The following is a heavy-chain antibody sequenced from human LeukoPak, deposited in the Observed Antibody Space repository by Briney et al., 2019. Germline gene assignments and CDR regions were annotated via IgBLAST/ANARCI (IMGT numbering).Heavy chain of an antibody. CDR3: ARAGYYYGSGPSFDI. J-gene: IGHJ3*02. CDR1: GGSISSYY. CDR2: IYTSGST. V-gene: IGHV4-4*09. Sequence: SETLSLTCTVSGGSISSYYWSWIRQPPGKGLEWIGYIYTSGSTNYNPSLKSRVTISVDTSKNQFSLKLSSVTAADTAVYYCARAGYYYGSGPSFDIWGQGAMVTVSS. D-gene: IGHD3-10*01.